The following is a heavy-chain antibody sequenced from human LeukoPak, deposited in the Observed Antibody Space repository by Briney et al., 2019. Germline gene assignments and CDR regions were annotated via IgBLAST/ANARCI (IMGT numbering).Heavy chain of an antibody. CDR2: IIPILGIA. CDR3: ARDFPYSSSWYGEYYFDY. CDR1: GGTFSSYA. D-gene: IGHD6-13*01. J-gene: IGHJ4*02. Sequence: ASVKVSCKASGGTFSSYAISWVRQAPGQGLEWMGRIIPILGIANYAQKFQGRVTITADKSTSTAYMELSSLRSEDTAVYYCARDFPYSSSWYGEYYFDYWGQGTLVTVSS. V-gene: IGHV1-69*04.